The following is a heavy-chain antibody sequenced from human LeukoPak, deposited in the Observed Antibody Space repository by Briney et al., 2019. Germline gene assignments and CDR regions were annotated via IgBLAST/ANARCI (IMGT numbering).Heavy chain of an antibody. V-gene: IGHV1-69*01. CDR1: GGTFSSYA. J-gene: IGHJ6*04. CDR2: IIPIFGTA. CDR3: ASTAVAGLYYYYGMDV. Sequence: GSSVKVSCKASGGTFSSYAISWVRQAPGQGLEWMGGIIPIFGTANYAQKFQGRVTITADESMSTAYMELSSLRSEDTAVYYCASTAVAGLYYYYGMDVWGKGTTVTVSS. D-gene: IGHD6-19*01.